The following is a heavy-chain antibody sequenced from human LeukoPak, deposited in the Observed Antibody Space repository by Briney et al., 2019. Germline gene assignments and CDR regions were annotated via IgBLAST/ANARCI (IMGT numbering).Heavy chain of an antibody. J-gene: IGHJ4*02. CDR1: GFTFDVYA. CDR3: ANDDY. Sequence: GESLRLSCAASGFTFDVYAMHWVRQPPGKGLEWVSGICWNSGSIGYAASVKGRFTISRDNDKNSLYLQMYGLRAEDTTLYFCANDDYWGERTLVTVSS. CDR2: ICWNSGSI. V-gene: IGHV3-9*01.